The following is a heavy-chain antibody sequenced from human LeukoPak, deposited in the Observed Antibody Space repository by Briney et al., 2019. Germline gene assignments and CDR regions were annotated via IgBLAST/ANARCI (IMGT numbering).Heavy chain of an antibody. V-gene: IGHV3-23*01. Sequence: PGGALGLSCAASGFTFSSCAMSWVGLAPGRGLDLVSAISGSGGSTYYADSVKGRFTISRDNSKNTLYLQMNSLRAEDTAVYYCAKDPGYYDSSVTPYFDYWGQGTLVTVSS. D-gene: IGHD3-22*01. CDR2: ISGSGGST. CDR3: AKDPGYYDSSVTPYFDY. CDR1: GFTFSSCA. J-gene: IGHJ4*02.